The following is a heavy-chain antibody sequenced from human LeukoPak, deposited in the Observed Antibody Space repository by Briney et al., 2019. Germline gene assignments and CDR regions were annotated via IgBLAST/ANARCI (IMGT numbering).Heavy chain of an antibody. Sequence: GGSLRLSCAASGFTFSSYWMSWVRQAPGKGLEWVANIKQDGSEKSYVDSVEGRFTISRDNAKNSLYLQMNSLRAEDTAVYYCARSYYDYALDYWGQGTLVTVSS. CDR2: IKQDGSEK. D-gene: IGHD3-16*01. V-gene: IGHV3-7*03. J-gene: IGHJ4*02. CDR1: GFTFSSYW. CDR3: ARSYYDYALDY.